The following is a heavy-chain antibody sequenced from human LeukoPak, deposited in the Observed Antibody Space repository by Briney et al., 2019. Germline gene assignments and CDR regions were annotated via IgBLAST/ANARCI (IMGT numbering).Heavy chain of an antibody. D-gene: IGHD4-17*01. Sequence: PSETLSLTCAVYGGSFSGYYWSWIRQPPGKGLEWIGEINHSGSTNYNPSLKSRVTISVDTSKNQFSLKLSSVTAADTAVYYCARRGLNPTVTTDDAFDIWGQGTMVTVSS. J-gene: IGHJ3*02. V-gene: IGHV4-34*01. CDR2: INHSGST. CDR3: ARRGLNPTVTTDDAFDI. CDR1: GGSFSGYY.